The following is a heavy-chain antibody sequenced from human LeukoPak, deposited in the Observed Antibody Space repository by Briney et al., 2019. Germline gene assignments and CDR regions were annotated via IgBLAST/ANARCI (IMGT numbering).Heavy chain of an antibody. Sequence: GGSLRLSCAASGFTFSSYSMNWVRQAPGKGLEWVSSISSSSSYIYYADSVKGRFTISRDNAKNSLYLQMNSLRAEDTAVYYCAREYSSSFYYYYGMDVWGQGTTVTVSS. V-gene: IGHV3-21*01. J-gene: IGHJ6*02. D-gene: IGHD6-6*01. CDR1: GFTFSSYS. CDR2: ISSSSSYI. CDR3: AREYSSSFYYYYGMDV.